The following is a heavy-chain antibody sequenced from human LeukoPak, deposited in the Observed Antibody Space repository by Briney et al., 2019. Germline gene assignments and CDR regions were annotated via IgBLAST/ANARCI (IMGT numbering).Heavy chain of an antibody. Sequence: PGGSLRLSCAASGFMFDDYWMNWVRQAPGKGLEWVANIKEDGSEKYYVDSVKGRFTISRDNARNFLYLQMNSLRAEDTAVYYCARAGTSIRGIKVYWGQGTLVTVSS. D-gene: IGHD3-10*01. J-gene: IGHJ4*02. CDR1: GFMFDDYW. CDR2: IKEDGSEK. CDR3: ARAGTSIRGIKVY. V-gene: IGHV3-7*03.